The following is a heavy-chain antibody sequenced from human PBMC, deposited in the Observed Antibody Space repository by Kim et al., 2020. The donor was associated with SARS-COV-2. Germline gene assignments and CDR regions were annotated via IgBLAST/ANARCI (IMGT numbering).Heavy chain of an antibody. D-gene: IGHD1-26*01. Sequence: KSYADSVKGRVTISRDNSKNTLYLQMNSLRAEDTAVYYCAREIVSYYGMDVWGQGTTVTVSS. V-gene: IGHV3-30*01. CDR3: AREIVSYYGMDV. CDR2: K. J-gene: IGHJ6*02.